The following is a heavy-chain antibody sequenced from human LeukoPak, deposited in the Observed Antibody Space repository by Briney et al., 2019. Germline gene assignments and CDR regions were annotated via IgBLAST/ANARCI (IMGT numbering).Heavy chain of an antibody. Sequence: PGGSLRLSFAASGFTVSSNYMSGVRQAPGKGLEWAAVIYSNGRTYYADSVKGRFTISRDNSNNIVHLQMNSLRDEDTAMYYCSTTVPNVMATMVTDYWGQGTLVTVSS. CDR3: STTVPNVMATMVTDY. V-gene: IGHV3-53*01. CDR2: IYSNGRT. D-gene: IGHD5-12*01. J-gene: IGHJ4*02. CDR1: GFTVSSNY.